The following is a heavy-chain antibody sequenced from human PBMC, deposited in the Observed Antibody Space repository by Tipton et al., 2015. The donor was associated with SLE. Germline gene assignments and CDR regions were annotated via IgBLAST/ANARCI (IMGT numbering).Heavy chain of an antibody. V-gene: IGHV4-34*01. Sequence: LRLSCAVYGGSFSGYYWSWIRQPPGKGLEWIGEINHSGSTNYNPSLKSRVTISVDTSKNQFSLKLSSVTAADTAVYYCARGCGGDCLIPEYFQHWGQGPLVTVSS. J-gene: IGHJ1*01. CDR1: GGSFSGYY. CDR2: INHSGST. CDR3: ARGCGGDCLIPEYFQH. D-gene: IGHD2-21*01.